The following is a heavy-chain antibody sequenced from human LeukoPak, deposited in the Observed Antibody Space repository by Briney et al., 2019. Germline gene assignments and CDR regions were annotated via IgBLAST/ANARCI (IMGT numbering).Heavy chain of an antibody. CDR1: GGTFSSYA. CDR2: IIPIFGTA. Sequence: GASVKVSCKASGGTFSSYAISWVRQAPGQGLEWMGGIIPIFGTANYAQKFQGRVTMTRDTSTSTVYMELSSLRSEDTAVYYCARGTLDGDYVWFDPWGQGTLVTVSS. CDR3: ARGTLDGDYVWFDP. D-gene: IGHD4-17*01. J-gene: IGHJ5*02. V-gene: IGHV1-69*05.